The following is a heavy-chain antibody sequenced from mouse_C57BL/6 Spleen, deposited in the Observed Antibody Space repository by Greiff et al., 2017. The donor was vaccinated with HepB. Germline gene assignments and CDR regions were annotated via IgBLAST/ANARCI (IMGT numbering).Heavy chain of an antibody. CDR3: AREDPGSSKFAY. V-gene: IGHV1-82*01. CDR1: GYAFSSSW. CDR2: IYPGDGDT. Sequence: QVQLQQSGPELVKPGASVKISCKASGYAFSSSWMNWVKQRPGKGLEWIGRIYPGDGDTNYNGKFKGKATLTADKSSSTAYMQLSSLTSEDSAVYFCAREDPGSSKFAYWGQGTLVTVSA. D-gene: IGHD1-1*01. J-gene: IGHJ3*01.